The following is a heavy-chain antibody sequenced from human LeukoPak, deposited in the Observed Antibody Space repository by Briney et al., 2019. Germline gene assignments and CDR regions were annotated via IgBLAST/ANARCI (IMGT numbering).Heavy chain of an antibody. D-gene: IGHD2-21*02. J-gene: IGHJ4*02. CDR1: GGSISNSY. V-gene: IGHV4-4*07. CDR3: ARGPGEVTGESFDY. Sequence: SETLSLTCTVSGGSISNSYWTWIRQPAGKGLEWIGRIYTSGSTNYNPSLKSRVTMSVDTSKSQFSLNLKSMTAADTAVYYCARGPGEVTGESFDYWGQGTLVTVSS. CDR2: IYTSGST.